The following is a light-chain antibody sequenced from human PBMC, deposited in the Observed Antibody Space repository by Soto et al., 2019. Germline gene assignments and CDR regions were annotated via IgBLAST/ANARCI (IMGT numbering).Light chain of an antibody. V-gene: IGKV3-20*01. CDR3: QQYGSSPGT. CDR2: EAS. CDR1: RTINNF. J-gene: IGKJ1*01. Sequence: ETVLTQSPATLSLSPGERATLSCRASRTINNFLAWYQQKPGQAPRLLIYEASKRATGVPARFSGSGSGTDFTLTISRLEPEDFAVYYCQQYGSSPGTFGQGTKVEIK.